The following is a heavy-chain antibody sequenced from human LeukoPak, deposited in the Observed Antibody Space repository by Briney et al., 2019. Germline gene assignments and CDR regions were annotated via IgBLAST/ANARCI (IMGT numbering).Heavy chain of an antibody. CDR1: EFIVSINY. CDR2: ISGSGGST. V-gene: IGHV3-23*01. CDR3: AKAVVVVPAATPFDY. Sequence: GGSLRLSCAASEFIVSINYMTWVRQAPGKGLEWVSGISGSGGSTYYADSLKGRFIISRDNSEKKLYLQMNSLRAEDTAVYYCAKAVVVVPAATPFDYWGQGTLVTVSS. D-gene: IGHD2-2*01. J-gene: IGHJ4*02.